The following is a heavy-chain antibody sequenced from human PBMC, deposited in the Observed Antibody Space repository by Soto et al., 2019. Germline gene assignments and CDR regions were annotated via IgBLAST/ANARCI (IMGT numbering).Heavy chain of an antibody. Sequence: VGSLRLSCTASGFNLSTYGVHWVRQPPGKGLEWVAVVSFDGRNKYYAGSVEGRFTISRDNSKKTLYLHMNSLRAEDTAVYYCAKEGSYDRTGYYPFDSWGQGTLVTVSS. CDR2: VSFDGRNK. CDR3: AKEGSYDRTGYYPFDS. D-gene: IGHD3-22*01. J-gene: IGHJ4*02. V-gene: IGHV3-30*18. CDR1: GFNLSTYG.